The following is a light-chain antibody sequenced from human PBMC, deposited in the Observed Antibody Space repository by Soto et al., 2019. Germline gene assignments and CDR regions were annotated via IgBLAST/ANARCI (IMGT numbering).Light chain of an antibody. Sequence: EIVMTQSPATLSVSPGERATLSCRASQSVSSNLAWYQQKPGQAPRPLIYGASTRATGIPARFSGSGSGTEVTLTISSLQAEDFADYYCQQYNNWPLTFGQGTKVEIK. CDR2: GAS. CDR1: QSVSSN. J-gene: IGKJ1*01. CDR3: QQYNNWPLT. V-gene: IGKV3-15*01.